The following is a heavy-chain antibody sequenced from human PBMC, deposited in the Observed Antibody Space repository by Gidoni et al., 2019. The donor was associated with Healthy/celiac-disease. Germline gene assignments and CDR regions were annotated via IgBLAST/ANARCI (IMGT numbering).Heavy chain of an antibody. D-gene: IGHD3-10*01. CDR3: ARHVGRGSRYYFDY. J-gene: IGHJ4*02. CDR2: IYYSGST. V-gene: IGHV4-59*08. Sequence: QVQLQESGPGLVKPSETLSLTCTVSGGSISSYYWSWIRQPPGKGLEWIGYIYYSGSTNYNPSLKSRVTISVDTSKNQFSLKLSSVTAADTAVYYCARHVGRGSRYYFDYWGQGTLVTVSS. CDR1: GGSISSYY.